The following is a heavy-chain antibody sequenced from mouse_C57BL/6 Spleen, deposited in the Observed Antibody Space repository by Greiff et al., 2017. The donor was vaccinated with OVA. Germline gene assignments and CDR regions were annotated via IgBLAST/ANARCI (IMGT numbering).Heavy chain of an antibody. CDR3: ASLSGNYDYFDY. J-gene: IGHJ2*01. Sequence: QVQLQQPGAELVKPGASVKLPCKASGYTFTSYWMHWVKQRPGQGLEWIGMIHPNSGSTNYNEKFKSKATLTVDKSSSTAYMQLSSLTSEDSAVYDCASLSGNYDYFDYWGQGTTLTVSS. D-gene: IGHD2-1*01. CDR1: GYTFTSYW. V-gene: IGHV1-64*01. CDR2: IHPNSGST.